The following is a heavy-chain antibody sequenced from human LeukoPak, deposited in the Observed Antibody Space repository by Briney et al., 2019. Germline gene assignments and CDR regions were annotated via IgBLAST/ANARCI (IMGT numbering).Heavy chain of an antibody. Sequence: GASVKVSCKASGYTFTNYYMHWVRQAPGQGLVWMGIINPGGGSTSYAQKFQGRVTMTRDTSTSTVYMELSSLRSEDTAVYYCARGVPAAIRYFQHWGQGTLVTVSS. J-gene: IGHJ1*01. D-gene: IGHD2-2*01. CDR1: GYTFTNYY. V-gene: IGHV1-46*01. CDR2: INPGGGST. CDR3: ARGVPAAIRYFQH.